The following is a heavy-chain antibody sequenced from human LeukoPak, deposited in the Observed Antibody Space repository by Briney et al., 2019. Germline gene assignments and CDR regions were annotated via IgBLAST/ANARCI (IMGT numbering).Heavy chain of an antibody. CDR3: ARGGSAAAGTSPLDY. Sequence: GASVKVSCKASGGTFSSYAISWVRQAPGQGLEWMGGIIPIFGTANYAQKFQGRVTITADKSTSTAYMELSSLRSEDTAVYYCARGGSAAAGTSPLDYWGQGTLVTVSS. CDR1: GGTFSSYA. J-gene: IGHJ4*02. D-gene: IGHD6-13*01. V-gene: IGHV1-69*06. CDR2: IIPIFGTA.